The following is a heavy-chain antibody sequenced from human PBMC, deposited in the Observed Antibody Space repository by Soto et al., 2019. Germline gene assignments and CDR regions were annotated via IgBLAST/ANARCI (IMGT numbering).Heavy chain of an antibody. Sequence: ASVKVSCKASGYTFTSYGISWVRQAPGQGREWMGWISAYNGNTNYAQKLQGRVTMTTDTSTSTAYIELGSLRSDDTAVDYCALFARGPTVTYYYYYGMYVLGQGTTVTV. CDR1: GYTFTSYG. CDR2: ISAYNGNT. D-gene: IGHD4-17*01. CDR3: ALFARGPTVTYYYYYGMYV. V-gene: IGHV1-18*04. J-gene: IGHJ6*02.